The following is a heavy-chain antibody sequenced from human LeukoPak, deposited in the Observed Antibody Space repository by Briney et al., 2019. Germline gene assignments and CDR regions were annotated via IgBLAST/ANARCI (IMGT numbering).Heavy chain of an antibody. Sequence: GGSLRLSCAASGFTFSGSAMHWVRQASGKGLEWVGRIRSKANSYATAYAASVKGRFTISRDDSKNTAYLQMNSLKTEDTAVYYCTRLGGYNSEDPLDYWGQGTMVTVSS. V-gene: IGHV3-73*01. J-gene: IGHJ4*02. CDR2: IRSKANSYAT. CDR1: GFTFSGSA. CDR3: TRLGGYNSEDPLDY. D-gene: IGHD5-24*01.